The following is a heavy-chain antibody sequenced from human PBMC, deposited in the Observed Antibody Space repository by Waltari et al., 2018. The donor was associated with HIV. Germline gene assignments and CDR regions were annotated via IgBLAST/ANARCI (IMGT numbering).Heavy chain of an antibody. V-gene: IGHV3-23*01. Sequence: EVQLLESGGGLVQPGGSLRLSCAASGFTFSSYAMSWVRQAPGKGLEWVSAISGSGGSTYYADSVKGRFTISRDNSKNTLYLQMNSLRAEDTAVYYCAKDEGIAARPSWYFDLWGRGTLVTVSS. CDR3: AKDEGIAARPSWYFDL. CDR1: GFTFSSYA. CDR2: ISGSGGST. D-gene: IGHD6-6*01. J-gene: IGHJ2*01.